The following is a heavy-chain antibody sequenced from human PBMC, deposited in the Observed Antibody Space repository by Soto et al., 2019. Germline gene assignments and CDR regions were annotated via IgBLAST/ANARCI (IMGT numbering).Heavy chain of an antibody. J-gene: IGHJ6*02. CDR1: GFTSSNHW. Sequence: EVQLVESGGGLVQPGGSLRLSCAASGFTSSNHWLTWIRQAPGKGLEWVANIKPDGSEKYYVDSVKGRFTISRDNAENSMFLQMSSLRVDDTAVYYCARGHYGMHVWGQGTTVTVSS. CDR3: ARGHYGMHV. CDR2: IKPDGSEK. V-gene: IGHV3-7*01.